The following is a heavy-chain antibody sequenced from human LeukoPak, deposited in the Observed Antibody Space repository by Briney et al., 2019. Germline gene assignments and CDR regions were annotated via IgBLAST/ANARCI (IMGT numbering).Heavy chain of an antibody. CDR3: ASLDLHLQVLPDPNWFDP. CDR1: GYTFTGYY. D-gene: IGHD1-7*01. J-gene: IGHJ5*02. Sequence: ASVKVSCKASGYTFTGYYMHWVRQAPGQGLEWMGWINPNSGGTNYAQKFQGRVTMTRDTSISTAYMELSRLRSDDTAVYYCASLDLHLQVLPDPNWFDPWGQGTLVSVSS. V-gene: IGHV1-2*02. CDR2: INPNSGGT.